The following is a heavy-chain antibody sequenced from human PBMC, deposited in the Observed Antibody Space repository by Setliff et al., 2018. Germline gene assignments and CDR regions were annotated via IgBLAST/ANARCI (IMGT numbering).Heavy chain of an antibody. Sequence: SETLSLTCTVSDDSISSRHYYWSWIRQPAGKGLEWLGQIYTSWSTNYNPSLKGRATLSIDASKRQFSLKLTSVTAADTAVYYCARVWTSISATATSQSACDYWGQGTLVTVSS. V-gene: IGHV4-61*09. CDR2: IYTSWST. CDR3: ARVWTSISATATSQSACDY. J-gene: IGHJ4*02. CDR1: DDSISSRHYY. D-gene: IGHD6-13*01.